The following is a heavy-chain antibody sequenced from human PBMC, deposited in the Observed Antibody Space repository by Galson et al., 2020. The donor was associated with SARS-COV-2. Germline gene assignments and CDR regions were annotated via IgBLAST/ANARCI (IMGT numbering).Heavy chain of an antibody. CDR1: GFTFTSSA. CDR3: AADRGELGGYYYYYYGMDV. Sequence: SVKVSCKASGFTFTSSAMQWVRQARGQRLEWIGWIVVGSGNTNYAQKFQARVTNTRDMSTSTGYMELSSLRSEDTAVYYCAADRGELGGYYYYYYGMDVWGQGTTVTVSS. CDR2: IVVGSGNT. J-gene: IGHJ6*02. D-gene: IGHD3-16*01. V-gene: IGHV1-58*02.